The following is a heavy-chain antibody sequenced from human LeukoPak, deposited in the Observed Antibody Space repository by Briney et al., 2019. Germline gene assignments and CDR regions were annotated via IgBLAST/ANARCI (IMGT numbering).Heavy chain of an antibody. CDR3: ARDSYYGSGSYMLNWFDP. CDR2: ISAYNGNT. J-gene: IGHJ5*02. V-gene: IGHV1-18*01. D-gene: IGHD3-10*01. CDR1: GYTFTSYG. Sequence: GASVKVSCKASGYTFTSYGISWVRQALGQGLEWMGWISAYNGNTNYAQKFQGRVTMTRDTSTSTVYMELSSLRSEDTAVYYCARDSYYGSGSYMLNWFDPWGQGTLVTVSS.